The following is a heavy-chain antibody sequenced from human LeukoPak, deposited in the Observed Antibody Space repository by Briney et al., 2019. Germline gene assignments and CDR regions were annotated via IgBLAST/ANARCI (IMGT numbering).Heavy chain of an antibody. D-gene: IGHD6-19*01. V-gene: IGHV4-31*03. J-gene: IGHJ4*02. Sequence: PSETLSLTCTVSGGSISSGGYYWSWIRQHPGKGLEWIGYIYYSGSTYYHPSLKSRVTISVDTSKNQFSLKLSSVTAADTAVYYCARGRQWPSHFDYWGQGTLVTVSS. CDR3: ARGRQWPSHFDY. CDR1: GGSISSGGYY. CDR2: IYYSGST.